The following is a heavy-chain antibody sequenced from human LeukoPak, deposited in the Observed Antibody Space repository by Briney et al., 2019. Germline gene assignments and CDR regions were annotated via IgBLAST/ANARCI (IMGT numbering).Heavy chain of an antibody. CDR2: ISGSGGNT. V-gene: IGHV3-23*01. J-gene: IGHJ4*02. CDR1: GFTFSNYA. CDR3: VRDGDIVVVITFDY. Sequence: GGSLRLSCAASGFTFSNYAMSWVRQAPGKGLEWVSAISGSGGNTYYADSVEGRFTISRDNSKNTLYLQMDRLRVEDSAVYYCVRDGDIVVVITFDYWGQGTLVTVSS. D-gene: IGHD3-22*01.